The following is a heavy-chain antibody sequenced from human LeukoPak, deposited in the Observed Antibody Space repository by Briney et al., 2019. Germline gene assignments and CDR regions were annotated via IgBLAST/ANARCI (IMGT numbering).Heavy chain of an antibody. CDR2: MNPNSGNT. Sequence: ASVKVSCKASGYTFTSYDINWVRQATGQGLEWMGWMNPNSGNTGYAQKFQGRVTMTRNTSISTAYMELSSLRSEDTAVFYCARSPHILTGENFDYWGQGTLLTVSS. J-gene: IGHJ4*02. CDR1: GYTFTSYD. D-gene: IGHD3-9*01. CDR3: ARSPHILTGENFDY. V-gene: IGHV1-8*01.